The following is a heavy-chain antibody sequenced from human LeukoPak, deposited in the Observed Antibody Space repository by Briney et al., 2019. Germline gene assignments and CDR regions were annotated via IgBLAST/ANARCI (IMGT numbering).Heavy chain of an antibody. Sequence: PGGSLRLSCSASRFSSSGNAMHWVRQAPGKGLEYVSAISSNGAGTYYVDSVKGRFTISRDNSKNTLYLQMSSLRLEDTALYYCVKGGSEGGDYWGQGTLVTVSS. CDR3: VKGGSEGGDY. CDR1: RFSSSGNA. V-gene: IGHV3-64D*09. D-gene: IGHD1-26*01. J-gene: IGHJ4*02. CDR2: ISSNGAGT.